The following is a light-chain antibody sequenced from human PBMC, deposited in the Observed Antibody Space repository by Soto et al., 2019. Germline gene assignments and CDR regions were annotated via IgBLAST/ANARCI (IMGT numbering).Light chain of an antibody. CDR3: QQYRNFPLP. J-gene: IGKJ5*01. Sequence: DFQMSQSLASLSASVGDRVTITCQASQDIRNYLNWYQQKPGNAPKLLIYDASNLETGVPSRFSGSGSGTDFTFTINSLQPEDIATYFCQQYRNFPLPFGQGTLLAI. CDR1: QDIRNY. V-gene: IGKV1-33*01. CDR2: DAS.